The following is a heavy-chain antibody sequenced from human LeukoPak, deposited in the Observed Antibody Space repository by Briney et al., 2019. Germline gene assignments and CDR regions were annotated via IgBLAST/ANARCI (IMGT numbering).Heavy chain of an antibody. D-gene: IGHD3-10*01. CDR2: ISYDGSNK. Sequence: GGSLRLSCAASGFTFSSYAMHWVRQAPGKGLEWVAVISYDGSNKYYADSVKGRFTISRDNSKNTLYLQMNSLRAEDTAVYYCARPRGYYGLGSSSSGWVAWAFDIWGQGTMVTVSS. CDR1: GFTFSSYA. V-gene: IGHV3-30*04. CDR3: ARPRGYYGLGSSSSGWVAWAFDI. J-gene: IGHJ3*02.